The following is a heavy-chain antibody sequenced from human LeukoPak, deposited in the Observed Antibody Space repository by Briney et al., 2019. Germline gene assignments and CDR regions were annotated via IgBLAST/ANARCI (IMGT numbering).Heavy chain of an antibody. CDR2: ISGSGSST. CDR1: GFTFSSYA. J-gene: IGHJ4*02. CDR3: AKGYYDYVWGSYYFDY. D-gene: IGHD3-16*01. Sequence: GGSLRLSCAASGFTFSSYAMSWVRQAPGKGLEWVAAISGSGSSTYYPDSVKGRFTISRDNSRDTLYLQMNSLRAEDTAVYYCAKGYYDYVWGSYYFDYWGQGTLVTVSS. V-gene: IGHV3-23*01.